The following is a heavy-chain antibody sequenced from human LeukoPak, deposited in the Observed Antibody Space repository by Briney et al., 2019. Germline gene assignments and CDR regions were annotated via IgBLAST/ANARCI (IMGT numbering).Heavy chain of an antibody. D-gene: IGHD2-2*01. CDR1: GFTFRSLA. CDR3: VVSRCSSTSCYDYFDY. V-gene: IGHV3-23*01. CDR2: ISGSGGST. J-gene: IGHJ4*02. Sequence: GGSLRLSCAASGFTFRSLAMGWVRQSPGKGLEWVSAISGSGGSTYYADSVKGRFTISRDNSKNTLYLQMNSLRAEDTAVYYCVVSRCSSTSCYDYFDYWGQGTLVTVSS.